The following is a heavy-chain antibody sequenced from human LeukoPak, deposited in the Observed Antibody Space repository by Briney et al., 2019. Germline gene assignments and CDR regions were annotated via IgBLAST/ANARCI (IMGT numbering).Heavy chain of an antibody. Sequence: PSETLSLTCTASGGSISSYCWSWIRQPPGKGLEWIWYIYYSRSTNYNPSLRSRVTISVDTSKNQFSLDLRSVTAADTAVYYCARGPHYHDSSGYSPSYSYAMDVWGQGTTVTVSS. CDR2: IYYSRST. CDR3: ARGPHYHDSSGYSPSYSYAMDV. V-gene: IGHV4-59*01. J-gene: IGHJ6*02. CDR1: GGSISSYC. D-gene: IGHD3-22*01.